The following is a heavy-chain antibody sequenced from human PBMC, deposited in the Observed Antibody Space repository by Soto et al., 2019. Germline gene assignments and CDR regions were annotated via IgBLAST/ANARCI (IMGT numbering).Heavy chain of an antibody. J-gene: IGHJ3*02. V-gene: IGHV3-33*01. CDR1: GFTFSSYG. D-gene: IGHD1-1*01. CDR2: IWYDGSNK. CDR3: ARDKSYPYNFDI. Sequence: GESLKISCAASGFTFSSYGMHWVRQAPGKGLEWVAVIWYDGSNKYYADSVKGRFTISRDNSKNTLYLQMNSLRAEDTAVYYCARDKSYPYNFDIWGQGTMVTVSS.